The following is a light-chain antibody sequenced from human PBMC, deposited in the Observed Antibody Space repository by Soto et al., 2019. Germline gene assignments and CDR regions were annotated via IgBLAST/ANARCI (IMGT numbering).Light chain of an antibody. CDR3: HQYGNMPIT. CDR2: GIN. J-gene: IGKJ5*01. CDR1: QSVSNIY. Sequence: EIVLTQSPGTLSLSPGERATLSCRASQSVSNIYLGWYQQKPGQSPRVLIYGINRRATGIPDRFSGSGSATEFTLTISRLEPEDFAVYYCHQYGNMPITFGQGTRLEIK. V-gene: IGKV3-20*01.